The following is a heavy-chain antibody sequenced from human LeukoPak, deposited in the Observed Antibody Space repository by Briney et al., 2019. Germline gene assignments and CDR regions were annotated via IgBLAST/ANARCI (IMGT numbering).Heavy chain of an antibody. D-gene: IGHD2-21*01. Sequence: SETLSLTCTVSGASIRSYYWSWIRQPAGKGLEWIGRMYTSGSIDYNPSLKSRVTMSVDTSKNQFSLKLSSVTAADTAVYYCARDGLGPYCGGDCFSHDAFDIWGQGTMVTVSS. V-gene: IGHV4-4*07. CDR3: ARDGLGPYCGGDCFSHDAFDI. CDR2: MYTSGSI. J-gene: IGHJ3*02. CDR1: GASIRSYY.